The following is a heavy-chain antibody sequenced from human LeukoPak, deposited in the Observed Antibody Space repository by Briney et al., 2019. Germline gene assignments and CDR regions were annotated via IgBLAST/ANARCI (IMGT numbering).Heavy chain of an antibody. Sequence: GGSLRLSCAVSGFTFNYAWMSWVRQAPGKGLEWVGRMKGKTDGGTTDYAAPVKGRFTISRDDSINTLYLQMNSLKTDDTAVYYCATVGVASSTRAFDIWGQGTMVTVSS. CDR2: MKGKTDGGTT. J-gene: IGHJ3*02. V-gene: IGHV3-15*01. CDR3: ATVGVASSTRAFDI. CDR1: GFTFNYAW. D-gene: IGHD3-3*01.